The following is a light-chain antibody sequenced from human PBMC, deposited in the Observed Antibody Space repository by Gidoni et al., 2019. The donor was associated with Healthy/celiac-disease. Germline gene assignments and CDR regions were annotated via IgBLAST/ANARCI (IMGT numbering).Light chain of an antibody. CDR2: AAS. CDR3: QQSYSTPIT. J-gene: IGKJ5*01. CDR1: QSISSY. V-gene: IGKV1-39*01. Sequence: DIQMTQSPSSLSASVGDRVTITCRASQSISSYLNWYQQKPGKAPKLLSYAASSLQSGVPSRCSCSGSGTDFTLTISSLQPEDFATYYCQQSYSTPITFGQGTRLEIK.